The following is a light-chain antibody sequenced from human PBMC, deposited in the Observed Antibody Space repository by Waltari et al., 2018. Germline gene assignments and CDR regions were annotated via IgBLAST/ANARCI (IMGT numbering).Light chain of an antibody. CDR1: QDISNY. CDR3: QQYDNLLLT. V-gene: IGKV1-33*01. Sequence: DIQMTQSPSSLSASVGDRVTITCQASQDISNYLNWYQQKPGKAPKLLSYDASNLETVLPSRFSGSGSGTDFTFTISSLQPEDIATYYCQQYDNLLLTFGGGTKVEIK. CDR2: DAS. J-gene: IGKJ4*01.